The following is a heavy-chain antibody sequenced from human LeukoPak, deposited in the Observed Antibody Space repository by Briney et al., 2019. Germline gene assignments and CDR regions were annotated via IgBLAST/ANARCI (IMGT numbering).Heavy chain of an antibody. CDR3: ATHMTGILAAAGTYDF. J-gene: IGHJ4*02. CDR2: FYPDDSET. Sequence: ASVRVSCKVSGYTLSELSMHWVRQAPGKGLEWMGGFYPDDSETVYAQKFQGRVAMTEDTSTDTAYVELSSLRSEDTAVYYCATHMTGILAAAGTYDFWGQGPLVTVP. CDR1: GYTLSELS. D-gene: IGHD6-13*01. V-gene: IGHV1-24*01.